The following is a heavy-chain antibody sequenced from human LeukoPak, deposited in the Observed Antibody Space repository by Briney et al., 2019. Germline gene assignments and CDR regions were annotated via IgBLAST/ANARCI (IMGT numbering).Heavy chain of an antibody. CDR3: AREELYGSGSYYKALGVPFIDY. CDR1: GYTFTSYA. D-gene: IGHD3-10*01. J-gene: IGHJ4*02. CDR2: ISAYNGNT. V-gene: IGHV1-18*01. Sequence: GASVKVSCKASGYTFTSYAISWVRQAPGQGLEWMGWISAYNGNTKYAQKLQGRGTMTTNTSTNTAYMELRILRSDDKAVYYYAREELYGSGSYYKALGVPFIDYWGQGTLVTVSS.